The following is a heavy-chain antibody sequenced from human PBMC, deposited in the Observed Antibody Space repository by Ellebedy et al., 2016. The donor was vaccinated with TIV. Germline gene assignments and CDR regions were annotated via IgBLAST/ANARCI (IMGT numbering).Heavy chain of an antibody. J-gene: IGHJ4*02. CDR3: ARDFDS. CDR1: GFTFTTYA. CDR2: IKQDGSEK. Sequence: PGGSLRLSCAASGFTFTTYAMSWVRQAPGKGLEWVGNIKQDGSEKYYVDSVKGRFTISRDNAKNSLYLQMDSLRAEDTAVYYCARDFDSWGQGTLVTVSS. V-gene: IGHV3-7*03.